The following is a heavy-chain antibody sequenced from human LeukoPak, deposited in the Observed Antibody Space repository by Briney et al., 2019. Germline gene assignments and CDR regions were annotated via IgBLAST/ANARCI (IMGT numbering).Heavy chain of an antibody. D-gene: IGHD3-3*01. V-gene: IGHV3-9*01. J-gene: IGHJ4*02. CDR1: GFTFDDYA. CDR3: AKQGRNDFVDS. CDR2: ISWNSGSI. Sequence: GGSLRLSCAASGFTFDDYAMHWVRQAPGKGLEWVSGISWNSGSIGYADSVKGRFTISRDNSKNTIYLQMNSLRADDTAVYYCAKQGRNDFVDSWGQGTLVTVSS.